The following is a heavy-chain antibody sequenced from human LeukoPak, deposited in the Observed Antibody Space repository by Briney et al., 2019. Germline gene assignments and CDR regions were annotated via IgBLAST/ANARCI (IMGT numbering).Heavy chain of an antibody. CDR1: AYTFTVYY. D-gene: IGHD3-22*01. CDR2: INPNSGGT. Sequence: ASVTVSFTSSAYTFTVYYMHWVRQAPGQGLEWMGWINPNSGGTNYAQKFQGRVTMTRDTSISTAYMELSRLRSEATAVYYCARDLGVYDSSGYYPDYWGQGTLVTVSS. CDR3: ARDLGVYDSSGYYPDY. V-gene: IGHV1-2*02. J-gene: IGHJ4*02.